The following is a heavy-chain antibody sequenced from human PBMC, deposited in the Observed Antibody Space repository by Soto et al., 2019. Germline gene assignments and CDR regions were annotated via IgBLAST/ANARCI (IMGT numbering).Heavy chain of an antibody. Sequence: QVQLVQSGAEVKKPGASVKVSCKASGYTFTSYYMHWVRQAPGQGLEWMGIINPSGGSTSYAQKFQVRFTMTRDTSTSTVYMELSSLRSEDTAVYYCACTNYYDSSGYYTSLDYWGQGTLVTVSS. CDR2: INPSGGST. CDR1: GYTFTSYY. V-gene: IGHV1-46*01. D-gene: IGHD3-22*01. CDR3: ACTNYYDSSGYYTSLDY. J-gene: IGHJ4*02.